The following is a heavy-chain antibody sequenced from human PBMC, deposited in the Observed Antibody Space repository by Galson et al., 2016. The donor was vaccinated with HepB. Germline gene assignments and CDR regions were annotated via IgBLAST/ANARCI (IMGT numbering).Heavy chain of an antibody. J-gene: IGHJ3*02. D-gene: IGHD2-8*01. V-gene: IGHV5-51*01. Sequence: QSGAEVKKPGESLKISCKGSGYSFTSYWIDWVRQMPGKGLEWMGIIYPGDSDTRYSPSFQGQVTISADKSINTAYLQWSSLKASDTAMYYCARHRRYCTNGVCYPCAFDIWGQGTMVTVSS. CDR1: GYSFTSYW. CDR3: ARHRRYCTNGVCYPCAFDI. CDR2: IYPGDSDT.